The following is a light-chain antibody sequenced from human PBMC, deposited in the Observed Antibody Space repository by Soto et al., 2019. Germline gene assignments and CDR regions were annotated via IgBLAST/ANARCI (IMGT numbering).Light chain of an antibody. CDR2: DVS. Sequence: QSALTQPRSVSESPGQSVTISCTGTSRDVGGYNYVSWYQQHPGEAPKFMIYDVSKRPSGVPDRFSGSKSGNTASLTISGLQADDEADYYCCSYAGSYKGYVFGTGTKLTVL. CDR3: CSYAGSYKGYV. V-gene: IGLV2-11*01. CDR1: SRDVGGYNY. J-gene: IGLJ1*01.